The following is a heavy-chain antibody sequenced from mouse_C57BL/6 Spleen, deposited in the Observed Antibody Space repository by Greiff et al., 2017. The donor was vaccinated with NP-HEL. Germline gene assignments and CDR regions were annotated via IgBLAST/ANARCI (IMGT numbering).Heavy chain of an antibody. J-gene: IGHJ3*01. D-gene: IGHD2-4*01. CDR2: ISSGGDYI. V-gene: IGHV5-9-1*02. CDR3: TRGPYDSFAY. Sequence: EVNVVESGEGLVKPGGSLKLSCAASGFTFSSYAMSWVRQTPEKRLEWVAYISSGGDYIYYADTVKGRFTISRDNARNTLYLQMSSLKSEDTAMYYCTRGPYDSFAYWGQGTLVTVSA. CDR1: GFTFSSYA.